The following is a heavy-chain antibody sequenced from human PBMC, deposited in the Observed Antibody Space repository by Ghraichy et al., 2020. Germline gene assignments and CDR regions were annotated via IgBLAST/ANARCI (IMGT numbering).Heavy chain of an antibody. CDR2: INHTGST. D-gene: IGHD3-10*01. CDR3: ARVANYHGSGSHDY. J-gene: IGHJ4*02. V-gene: IGHV4-34*01. CDR1: GESFSGHF. Sequence: GSLRLSCAVNGESFSGHFWSWIRQPPGKRLEFIGEINHTGSTYYNPSLKSRVTLSVDTIKKQFSLTLSPVTAADTAIYYCARVANYHGSGSHDYWGQGTRVTVSS.